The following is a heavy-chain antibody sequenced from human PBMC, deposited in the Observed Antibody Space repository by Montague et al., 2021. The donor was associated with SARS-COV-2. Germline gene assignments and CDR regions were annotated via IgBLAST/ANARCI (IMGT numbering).Heavy chain of an antibody. CDR1: GFTFSSYA. J-gene: IGHJ4*02. D-gene: IGHD1-26*01. Sequence: SLRLSCAASGFTFSSYAMHWVRQAPGKGLEWVAVISYDGSNKYYADSVKGRFTISRDNSKNTLYLQMNSLRAEDTAVYYCARPRSGGYHGPFDYWGQGTLVTVSS. V-gene: IGHV3-30-3*01. CDR2: ISYDGSNK. CDR3: ARPRSGGYHGPFDY.